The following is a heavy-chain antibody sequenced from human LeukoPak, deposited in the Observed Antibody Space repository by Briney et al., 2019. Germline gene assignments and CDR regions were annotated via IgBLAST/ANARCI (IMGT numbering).Heavy chain of an antibody. V-gene: IGHV3-21*01. Sequence: LTCTVSGVSISSSNSYWGWIRQPPGKGLEWVSSISTSSSYIYYADSVKGRFTISRDNAKNSLYLQMNSLRAEDTAVYYCARGADGVSSNSRGWFDPWGQGTLVTVSS. CDR1: GVSISSSN. J-gene: IGHJ5*02. CDR2: ISTSSSYI. CDR3: ARGADGVSSNSRGWFDP. D-gene: IGHD2-15*01.